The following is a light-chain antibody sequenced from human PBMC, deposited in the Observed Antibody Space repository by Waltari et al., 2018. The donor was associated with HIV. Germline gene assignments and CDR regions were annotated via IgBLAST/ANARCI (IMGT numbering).Light chain of an antibody. V-gene: IGKV4-1*01. J-gene: IGKJ2*01. CDR2: WAS. CDR1: QSVLYSSINKNY. CDR3: QQYYSTPQT. Sequence: DSLAVSLGERATINCKSTQSVLYSSINKNYLAWYQQKPGQPPKLLIYWASTRGSGVPDRFSGSGSGTDFTLTISSLQAEDVAIYYCQQYYSTPQTFGQGTKLEIK.